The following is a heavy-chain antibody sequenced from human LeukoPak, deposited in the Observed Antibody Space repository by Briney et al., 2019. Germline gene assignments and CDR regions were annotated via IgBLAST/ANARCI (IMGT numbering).Heavy chain of an antibody. V-gene: IGHV3-7*01. CDR1: GFIFSDFY. J-gene: IGHJ6*02. Sequence: GGSLRLSCEASGFIFSDFYMTWVRQAPGTGLEWVATINQDGSAEYYVDSVKGRFTMSRDNAKKSVYLQMDSLRAEETALYYCARSVGASNNYFYYGMDVWGQGTTVTVSS. D-gene: IGHD1-26*01. CDR3: ARSVGASNNYFYYGMDV. CDR2: INQDGSAE.